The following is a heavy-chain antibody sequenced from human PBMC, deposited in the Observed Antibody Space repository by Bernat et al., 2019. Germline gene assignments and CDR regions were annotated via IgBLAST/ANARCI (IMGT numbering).Heavy chain of an antibody. CDR3: AKDVGEQDAFDI. V-gene: IGHV3-23*01. J-gene: IGHJ3*02. CDR1: GFTFSSYA. D-gene: IGHD3-10*01. CDR2: ISGSGGST. Sequence: EVQLLESGGGLVQPGGSLRLSCAASGFTFSSYAMSWVRQAPGKGLERVSAISGSGGSTYYADSVKGRFTISRDNSKNTLYLQMNSLRAEDTAVYYCAKDVGEQDAFDIWGQGTMVTVSS.